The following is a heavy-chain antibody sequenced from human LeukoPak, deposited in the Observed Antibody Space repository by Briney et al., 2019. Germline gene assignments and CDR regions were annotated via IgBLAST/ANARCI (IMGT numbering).Heavy chain of an antibody. J-gene: IGHJ4*02. D-gene: IGHD6-19*01. CDR3: ARGYSSGWYFDY. CDR1: GLTFSTCW. Sequence: GGSLRLSCAASGLTFSTCWMTWVRQAPGKGLEWVANIKEDGSETYYVDSVKGRFTISRDNAKNSLYLQMNSLRAEDTAVYYCARGYSSGWYFDYWGQGTLVTVSS. CDR2: IKEDGSET. V-gene: IGHV3-7*01.